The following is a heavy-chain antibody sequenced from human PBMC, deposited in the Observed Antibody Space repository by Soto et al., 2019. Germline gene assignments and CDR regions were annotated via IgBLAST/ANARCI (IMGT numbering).Heavy chain of an antibody. Sequence: TLSLTCAVYGGSFSGYYWSLIRQPPGKGLEWIGEINHSGSTNYNPSLKSRVTISVDKSKNQFSLKLSSVTAEDTAVYYCARGRAGRRTRIPVARLRKWFDPWGQGTLFTFS. J-gene: IGHJ5*02. CDR2: INHSGST. CDR1: GGSFSGYY. V-gene: IGHV4-34*01. D-gene: IGHD6-19*01. CDR3: ARGRAGRRTRIPVARLRKWFDP.